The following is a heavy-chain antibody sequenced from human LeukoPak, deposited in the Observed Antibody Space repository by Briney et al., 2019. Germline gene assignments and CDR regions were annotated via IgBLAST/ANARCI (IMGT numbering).Heavy chain of an antibody. J-gene: IGHJ4*02. Sequence: GESLKISCKASGYIFTNFWIGWVRQMPGKGLEWMGIISPGNSDTRYRPSFQGRVTMSADKSINTAYLQWNSLKASDSALYYCARLISSSWYEFDFWGQGTLVTVSS. CDR3: ARLISSSWYEFDF. V-gene: IGHV5-51*01. CDR1: GYIFTNFW. D-gene: IGHD6-13*01. CDR2: ISPGNSDT.